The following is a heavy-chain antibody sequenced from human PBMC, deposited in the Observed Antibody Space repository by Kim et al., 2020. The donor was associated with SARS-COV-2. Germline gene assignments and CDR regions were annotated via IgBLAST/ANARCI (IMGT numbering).Heavy chain of an antibody. V-gene: IGHV1-18*01. Sequence: QKLQGRVTMTTDTSTSTAYMELRSLRSDDTAVYYCARDMRVRGVIIWFDPWGQGTLVTVSS. J-gene: IGHJ5*02. D-gene: IGHD3-10*01. CDR3: ARDMRVRGVIIWFDP.